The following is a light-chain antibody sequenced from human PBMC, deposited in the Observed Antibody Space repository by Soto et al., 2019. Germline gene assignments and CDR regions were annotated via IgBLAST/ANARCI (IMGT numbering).Light chain of an antibody. Sequence: EIVMTQSPATLSGSPGERATLSCRASQSVSSNLAWYQQKPGQAPRLLIYGASTRSTGIPARFSGSGSGTEFTLTISSLQSEDFAVYYCQQYNNWPPLTFGGGTQVEIK. CDR3: QQYNNWPPLT. V-gene: IGKV3-15*01. CDR2: GAS. CDR1: QSVSSN. J-gene: IGKJ4*01.